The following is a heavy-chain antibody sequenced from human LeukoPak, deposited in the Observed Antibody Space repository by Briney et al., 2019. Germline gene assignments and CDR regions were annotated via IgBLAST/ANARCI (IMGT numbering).Heavy chain of an antibody. J-gene: IGHJ6*02. Sequence: GRSLRLSCAASGFTFSSYGMHWVRQAPGKGLEWVAVIWYDGSNKYYADSVKGRFTISRDNSKNTLYLQMNSLRAEDTAVYYCARGYCSGGSCNYCYGMDVWGQGTTVTVSS. CDR3: ARGYCSGGSCNYCYGMDV. V-gene: IGHV3-33*01. CDR1: GFTFSSYG. CDR2: IWYDGSNK. D-gene: IGHD2-15*01.